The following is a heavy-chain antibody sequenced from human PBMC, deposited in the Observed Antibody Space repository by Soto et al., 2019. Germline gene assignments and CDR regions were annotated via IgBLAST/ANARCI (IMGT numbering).Heavy chain of an antibody. CDR1: GGTFSSYT. J-gene: IGHJ4*02. D-gene: IGHD2-2*02. CDR3: AIEYCSSTSCYSDY. CDR2: IIPILGIA. Sequence: QVQLVQSGAEVKKPGSSVKVSCKASGGTFSSYTISWVRQAPGQGLEWMGRIIPILGIANYAQKFQGRVTITADKSTSTSYMELSSLRSEDTAVYYCAIEYCSSTSCYSDYWGQGTLGTVSS. V-gene: IGHV1-69*02.